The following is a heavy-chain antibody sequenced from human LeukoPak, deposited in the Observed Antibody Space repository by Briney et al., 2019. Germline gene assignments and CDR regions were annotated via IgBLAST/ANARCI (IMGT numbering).Heavy chain of an antibody. J-gene: IGHJ6*02. V-gene: IGHV3-23*01. Sequence: GGSLRLSCAASGFTFSTYAMSWVRQAPGKGLEWVSGTTGNGGSLYYAGSVKGRFTISRDNSKNTLYVQMNSLRADDTAVYYCARGRGSDGLDVWGQGTTVTVSS. CDR3: ARGRGSDGLDV. CDR1: GFTFSTYA. CDR2: TTGNGGSL.